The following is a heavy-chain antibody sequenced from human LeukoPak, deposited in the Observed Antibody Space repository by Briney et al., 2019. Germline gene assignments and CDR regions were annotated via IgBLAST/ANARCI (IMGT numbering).Heavy chain of an antibody. D-gene: IGHD3-10*01. CDR3: ARGMRWGDYYYYMDV. CDR1: GFTFSSYS. V-gene: IGHV3-21*01. Sequence: GGSLRLSCAASGFTFSSYSLSWVRQAPGKGLEWVSSISSSSSYIYYADSVKDRFTISRDNAKNSLYLQMNSLRAEDTAVYYCARGMRWGDYYYYMDVWGKGTTVTVSS. CDR2: ISSSSSYI. J-gene: IGHJ6*03.